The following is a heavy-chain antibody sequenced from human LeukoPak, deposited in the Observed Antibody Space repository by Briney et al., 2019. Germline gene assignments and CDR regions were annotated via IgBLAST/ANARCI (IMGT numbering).Heavy chain of an antibody. CDR2: ISYDGNNK. J-gene: IGHJ4*02. Sequence: GGSLRLSCAASGFTFSSYAMHWVRQAPGKGLEWVAVISYDGNNKYYTDSVKGRFTISRDNSKSTLFLQMNSLRAEDTAVYFCAKDCCCSTTSCYVHYFDCWGQGTLGTVSS. CDR1: GFTFSSYA. V-gene: IGHV3-30*18. CDR3: AKDCCCSTTSCYVHYFDC. D-gene: IGHD2-2*01.